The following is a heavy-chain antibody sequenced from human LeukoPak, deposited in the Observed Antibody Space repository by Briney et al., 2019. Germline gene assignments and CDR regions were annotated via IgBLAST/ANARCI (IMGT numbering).Heavy chain of an antibody. J-gene: IGHJ4*02. CDR3: ARDWGSGGYFDY. Sequence: SQTLSLTCTVSGGSISSYYWSWIRQPAGKGLEWIGRLYTSGSINYNPSLKSRVTMSVDTSKNQFSLKLSSVTAADTAVYYCARDWGSGGYFDYWGQGTLVTVSS. V-gene: IGHV4-4*07. D-gene: IGHD3-16*01. CDR2: LYTSGSI. CDR1: GGSISSYY.